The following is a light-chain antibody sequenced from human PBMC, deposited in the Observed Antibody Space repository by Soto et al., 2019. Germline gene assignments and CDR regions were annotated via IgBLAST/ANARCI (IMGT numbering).Light chain of an antibody. J-gene: IGLJ2*01. CDR3: QSYDSSLSGYVV. V-gene: IGLV1-40*01. Sequence: QAVVTQSPSVSGAPGQRVTLPCTGSSSNIGAGFDVHWYQQLPGTAPKLLIYSNINRASGVPDRFSGSKSGTSASLAITGLQAEDEADYYCQSYDSSLSGYVVFGGGTKVTVL. CDR1: SSNIGAGFD. CDR2: SNI.